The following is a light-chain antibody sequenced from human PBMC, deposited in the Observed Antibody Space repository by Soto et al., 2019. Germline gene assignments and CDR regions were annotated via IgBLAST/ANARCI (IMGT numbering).Light chain of an antibody. CDR2: DIS. CDR1: QSVSSN. V-gene: IGKV3D-15*01. Sequence: EIVMTQSPATLSVSPGERATLSCRASQSVSSNLAWYQQKPGQAPSLLIYDISARATGIPTRFSGSGSGTEFTLTISSLQSEDFAVYYCQQYNEWPLTFGGGTKVEIK. J-gene: IGKJ4*01. CDR3: QQYNEWPLT.